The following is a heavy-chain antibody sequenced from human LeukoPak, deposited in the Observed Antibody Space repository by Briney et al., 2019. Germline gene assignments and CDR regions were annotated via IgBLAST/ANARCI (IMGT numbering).Heavy chain of an antibody. V-gene: IGHV3-30*04. Sequence: SGGSLRLSCAASGFTFSSYAMHWVRQAPGKGLEWVAVISYDGSNKYYADSVKGRFTISRDNSKNTLYLQMNSLRAEDTAVYYCARGQEVATITLFYYYYSMDVWGQGTTVTVSS. CDR3: ARGQEVATITLFYYYYSMDV. J-gene: IGHJ6*02. CDR1: GFTFSSYA. CDR2: ISYDGSNK. D-gene: IGHD5-12*01.